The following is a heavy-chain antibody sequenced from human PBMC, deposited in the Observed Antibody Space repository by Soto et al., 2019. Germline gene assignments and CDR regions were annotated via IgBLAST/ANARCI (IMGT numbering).Heavy chain of an antibody. CDR1: GYTFTSYD. D-gene: IGHD4-17*01. V-gene: IGHV1-8*01. CDR3: ASEGALVTTVTRGWFDP. J-gene: IGHJ5*02. CDR2: MNPNSGNT. Sequence: QVQLVQSGAEVKKPGASVKVSCKASGYTFTSYDINWVRQATGQGLEWMGWMNPNSGNTGYAQKFQGRVTMTRNTSISTAYMELSSLRSEDTAVYYCASEGALVTTVTRGWFDPWGQGTLVTVSS.